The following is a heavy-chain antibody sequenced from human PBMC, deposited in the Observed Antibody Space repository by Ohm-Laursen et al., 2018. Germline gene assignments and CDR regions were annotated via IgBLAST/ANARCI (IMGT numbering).Heavy chain of an antibody. D-gene: IGHD3-22*01. V-gene: IGHV3-48*01. J-gene: IGHJ4*02. CDR2: ISHTSSHI. CDR1: GFPFSGYS. Sequence: SLRLSCAASGFPFSGYSMNWIRQAPGKGLEWVSYISHTSSHIYYADSVKGRFTISRDNVKNSLSLQMSSLRAEDTAMYYCARKGHYYDSRGYPDYWGQGTLVTVSS. CDR3: ARKGHYYDSRGYPDY.